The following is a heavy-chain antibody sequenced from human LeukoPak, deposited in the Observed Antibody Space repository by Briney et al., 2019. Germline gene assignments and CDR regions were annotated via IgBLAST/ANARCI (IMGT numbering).Heavy chain of an antibody. CDR2: TYYRSKWYN. D-gene: IGHD6-19*01. J-gene: IGHJ4*02. Sequence: SQTLSLTCAISGDSLSSNIAAWNWISQSPSRGLEWLGMTYYRSKWYNDYAVSVKSRITINPDTSKNQFSLQLNSVTPEDTAVYYCARSIAVAGTYFDYWGQGTLVTVSS. CDR3: ARSIAVAGTYFDY. CDR1: GDSLSSNIAA. V-gene: IGHV6-1*01.